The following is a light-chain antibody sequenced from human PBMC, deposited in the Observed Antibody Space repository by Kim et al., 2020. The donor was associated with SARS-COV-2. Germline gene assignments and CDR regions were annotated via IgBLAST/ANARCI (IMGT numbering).Light chain of an antibody. CDR1: SRRNYC. V-gene: IGLV3-19*01. CDR3: SSRDSSGNHVI. J-gene: IGLJ2*01. CDR2: GRN. Sequence: ALGQTGRIKCKEDSRRNYCASWYRQKPGQAPILVIYGRNNRPSGIPDRFSGYSSGNTASLTITGAQAEDEADYHCSSRDSSGNHVIFGGGTQLTVL.